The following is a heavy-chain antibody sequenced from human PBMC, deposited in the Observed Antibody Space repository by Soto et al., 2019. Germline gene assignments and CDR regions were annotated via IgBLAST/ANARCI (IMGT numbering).Heavy chain of an antibody. V-gene: IGHV3-23*01. CDR2: ISGSGGST. D-gene: IGHD6-13*01. CDR3: AKAIKQQLGIIDYYYYGMDV. J-gene: IGHJ6*02. CDR1: GFTFSSYA. Sequence: AGGSLRLSCAASGFTFSSYAMSWVRQAPGKGLEWVSAISGSGGSTYYADSVKGRFTISRDNSKSTLYLQMNSLRAEDTAVYYCAKAIKQQLGIIDYYYYGMDVWGQGTTVTVSS.